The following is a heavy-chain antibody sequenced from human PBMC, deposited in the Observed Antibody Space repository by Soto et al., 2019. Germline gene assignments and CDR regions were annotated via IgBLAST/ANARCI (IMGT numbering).Heavy chain of an antibody. Sequence: SVTLSLTSTVAGGYIRSSSCYWSRINKPPGKGLEWIGSIYYSGSTYYNPSLKSRVTISVDTSKNQFSLKLSSVTAADTAVYYCARDSSRGYYYGMDVWAQGTTVTVSS. J-gene: IGHJ6*02. CDR2: IYYSGST. V-gene: IGHV4-39*07. CDR3: ARDSSRGYYYGMDV. CDR1: GGYIRSSSCY. D-gene: IGHD6-13*01.